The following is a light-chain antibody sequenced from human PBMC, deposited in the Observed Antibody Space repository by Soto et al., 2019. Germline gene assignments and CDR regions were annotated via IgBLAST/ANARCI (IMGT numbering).Light chain of an antibody. V-gene: IGKV1-5*01. CDR3: QQLFDSPIT. CDR1: ESISGW. CDR2: AAS. Sequence: DIEMTQSPSTLSASIGDGVSITCRASESISGWLSWYQQQPGKAPKLLVYAASTLESGVPSRFSATVSGTEFSLTITSLQPEDFATYYCQQLFDSPITFGQGTRLEIK. J-gene: IGKJ5*01.